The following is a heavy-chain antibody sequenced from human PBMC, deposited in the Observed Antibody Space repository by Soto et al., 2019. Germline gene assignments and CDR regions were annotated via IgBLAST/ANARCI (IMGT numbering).Heavy chain of an antibody. CDR3: ARLLKGGTSDWTQIAL. V-gene: IGHV2-70*01. CDR2: TDDNDHK. CDR1: GFCRTTKKMS. J-gene: IGHJ4*02. D-gene: IGHD3-9*01. Sequence: GFCRTTKKMSVTWIRQPPGKALEWLALTDDNDHKYYNSSLRTRLTLSKDTSKNHVVLTMTNMDPVDTGMYFFARLLKGGTSDWTQIALWGQRTLVPVFS.